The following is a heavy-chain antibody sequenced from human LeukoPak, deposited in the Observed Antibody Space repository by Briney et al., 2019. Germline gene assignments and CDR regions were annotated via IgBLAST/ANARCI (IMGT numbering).Heavy chain of an antibody. Sequence: PGGSLRLSCAASGFTFSSYAMSWVRQAPGKGLEWVSAISGSGSSTYYADSVKGRFTISRDNYKNTLYLQMNSLRAEDTAVYYCAKKDDLPAAMDHCYYGMDVWGQGTTVTVSS. J-gene: IGHJ6*02. V-gene: IGHV3-23*01. CDR3: AKKDDLPAAMDHCYYGMDV. D-gene: IGHD2-2*01. CDR1: GFTFSSYA. CDR2: ISGSGSST.